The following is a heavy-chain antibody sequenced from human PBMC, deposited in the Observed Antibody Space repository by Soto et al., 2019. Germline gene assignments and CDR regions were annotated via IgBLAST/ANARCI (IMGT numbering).Heavy chain of an antibody. Sequence: QVQLVESGGGVVQPGESLRLSCAASEFTFSSYAMHWVRQAPGKGLEWVAVVSNDGSNKYYGDSVKGRFTISRDNAKNKLNLQMNSLTAEDTAVYYCAKDQSTSSRSYPALDVWRQGTTVTVSS. J-gene: IGHJ6*02. CDR1: EFTFSSYA. CDR2: VSNDGSNK. CDR3: AKDQSTSSRSYPALDV. D-gene: IGHD1-26*01. V-gene: IGHV3-30*18.